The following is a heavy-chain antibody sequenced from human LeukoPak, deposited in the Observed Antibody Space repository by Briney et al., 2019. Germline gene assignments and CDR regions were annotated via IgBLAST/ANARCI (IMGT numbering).Heavy chain of an antibody. V-gene: IGHV3-7*01. J-gene: IGHJ4*02. CDR2: IEQDGSEKEQDGSET. CDR1: GFTFSNYW. CDR3: ARDRGTSAGDFDY. Sequence: GGSLRLSCATSGFTFSNYWMSWVRQAPGKGLEWLANIEQDGSEKEQDGSETYYVDSVEGRFIISRDNSKKSLYLQMSSLRAEDTAVYYCARDRGTSAGDFDYWGQGTLVTVSS. D-gene: IGHD3-10*01.